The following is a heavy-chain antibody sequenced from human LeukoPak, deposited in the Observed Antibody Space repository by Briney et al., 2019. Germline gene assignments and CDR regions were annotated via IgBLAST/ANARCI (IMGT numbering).Heavy chain of an antibody. CDR2: IYTSGST. V-gene: IGHV4-4*07. CDR3: ARAKGDY. J-gene: IGHJ4*02. CDR1: GGSISSY. Sequence: SETLSLTCTVSGGSISSYWSWIRQPAGKGLEWIGRIYTSGSTNYIPSLKSRVTMSVDTSKNHFSLKVTSVTAADTAVYYCARAKGDYWGQGTLVTVSS.